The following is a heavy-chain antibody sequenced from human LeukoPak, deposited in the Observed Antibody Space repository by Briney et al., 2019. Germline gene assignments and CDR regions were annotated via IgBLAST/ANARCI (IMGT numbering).Heavy chain of an antibody. J-gene: IGHJ4*02. CDR1: GFTFSSYA. Sequence: GGSLRLSCAASGFTFSSYAMSWVRQAPGKGLEWVSAISGSGGSTYYADSVKGRFTISRDNSKNTLYLQMNSLRAEDTAVYYCAKGTYALNYDSSGYYYYFDYWGQGTLVTVSS. D-gene: IGHD3-22*01. V-gene: IGHV3-23*01. CDR2: ISGSGGST. CDR3: AKGTYALNYDSSGYYYYFDY.